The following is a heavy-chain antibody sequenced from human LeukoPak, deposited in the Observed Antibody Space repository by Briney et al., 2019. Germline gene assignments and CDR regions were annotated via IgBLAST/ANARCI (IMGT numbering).Heavy chain of an antibody. CDR3: AREIASSYAFDI. Sequence: SQTLSLTRAISGDSVSSNSAAWNWIRLSPSRGLEWLGRTYYRSKWYNDYAVSVKSRITINPDTSKIHSYLQLDSVTPEDTAVCDCAREIASSYAFDIWGQGTMVTVSS. V-gene: IGHV6-1*01. CDR1: GDSVSSNSAA. J-gene: IGHJ3*02. CDR2: TYYRSKWYN. D-gene: IGHD2-21*01.